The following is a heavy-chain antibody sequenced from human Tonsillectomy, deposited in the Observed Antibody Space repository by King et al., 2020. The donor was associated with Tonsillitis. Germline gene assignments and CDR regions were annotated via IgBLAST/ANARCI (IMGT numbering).Heavy chain of an antibody. Sequence: VQLVESGGGLVQPGGSLKLSCAASGFTFSSSWMTWVRQAPGKRLQWVATIKPDGSAKYFADSVKGRFTVSRDNAKNSLDLQMNSLRSADTALYYCARDQAYSSFDYWGQGTLVTVSS. V-gene: IGHV3-7*04. D-gene: IGHD6-19*01. CDR1: GFTFSSSW. CDR3: ARDQAYSSFDY. CDR2: IKPDGSAK. J-gene: IGHJ4*02.